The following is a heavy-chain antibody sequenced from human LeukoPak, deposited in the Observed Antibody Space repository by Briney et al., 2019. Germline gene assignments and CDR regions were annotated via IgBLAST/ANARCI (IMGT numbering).Heavy chain of an antibody. CDR3: AKVREAWDY. CDR2: ISGGGETT. V-gene: IGHV3-23*01. CDR1: GFSFSTSL. Sequence: GGSLRLSCVASGFSFSTSLMGWVRQAPGKGLEWVSAISGGGETTYYADSVKGRFTISRDNSESTMYLRMDSLGADDTAVYYCAKVREAWDYWGQGTQVTVSS. J-gene: IGHJ4*02. D-gene: IGHD5-24*01.